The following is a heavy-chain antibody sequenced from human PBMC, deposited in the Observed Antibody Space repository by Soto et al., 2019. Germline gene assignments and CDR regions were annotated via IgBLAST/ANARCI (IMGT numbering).Heavy chain of an antibody. CDR1: GGSFSGYY. V-gene: IGHV4-34*01. CDR3: AREYSSSRRRYNWFDP. CDR2: INHSGST. Sequence: QVQLQQCGAGLLKPSETLSLTCAVYGGSFSGYYWSWIRQPPGKGLEWIGEINHSGSTNYNPSLKSRVTISVDTSKNQFYLKLSSVTAADTAVYYCAREYSSSRRRYNWFDPWGQGTLVTVSS. J-gene: IGHJ5*02. D-gene: IGHD6-13*01.